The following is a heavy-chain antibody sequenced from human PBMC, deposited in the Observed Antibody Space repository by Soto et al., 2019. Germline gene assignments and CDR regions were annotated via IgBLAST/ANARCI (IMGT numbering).Heavy chain of an antibody. CDR3: ARDWGAPGRGSALGYYYHFGMDV. D-gene: IGHD3-16*01. V-gene: IGHV3-7*05. CDR2: IQEDGSEA. Sequence: EVQLVESGGGLVQPGGSLRLSCAASGFTFSTYWMNWVRQAPGKGLEWVANIQEDGSEAYYVDSVKGRFTLSRDNAKNSLYLDMNSLRGEDTAVYYCARDWGAPGRGSALGYYYHFGMDVWGQGTTVTVPS. J-gene: IGHJ6*02. CDR1: GFTFSTYW.